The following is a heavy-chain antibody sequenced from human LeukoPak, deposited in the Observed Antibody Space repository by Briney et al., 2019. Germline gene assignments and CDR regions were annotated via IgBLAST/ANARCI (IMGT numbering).Heavy chain of an antibody. J-gene: IGHJ4*02. CDR2: IYHSGST. Sequence: SQTLSLTCTVSGGSISSGGYYWSWIRQPPGKGLEWIGYIYHSGSTYYNPSLKSRVTISVDRSKNQFSLKLSSVTAADTAVYYCARDPRYSGYDFSRWGQGTLVTVSS. CDR3: ARDPRYSGYDFSR. CDR1: GGSISSGGYY. V-gene: IGHV4-30-2*01. D-gene: IGHD5-12*01.